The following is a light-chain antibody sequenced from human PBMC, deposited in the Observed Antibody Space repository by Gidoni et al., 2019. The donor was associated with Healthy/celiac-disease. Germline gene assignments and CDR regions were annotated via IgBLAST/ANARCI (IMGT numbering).Light chain of an antibody. V-gene: IGLV2-14*03. CDR3: SSYTSSSTL. CDR1: SSDVGGYNY. CDR2: DVS. J-gene: IGLJ1*01. Sequence: SLSGSPGQSITISCTGTSSDVGGYNYVSWYQQHPGNAPKLMIYDVSNRPSGVYNRFSGSKSGNTASLTISGLQAEDEADYYCSSYTSSSTLFGTGTKVTVL.